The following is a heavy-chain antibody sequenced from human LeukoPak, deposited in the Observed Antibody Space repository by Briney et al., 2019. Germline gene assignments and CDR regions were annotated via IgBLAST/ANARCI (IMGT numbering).Heavy chain of an antibody. Sequence: SETLSLTCTVSGGSISSYYWSWIRQPPGKGLEWIGYIYYSGSTNYNPSLKSRVTISVDTSKNQFSLKLSSVTAADTAVYYSARDPGGDWFDPWGQGTLVTVSS. CDR3: ARDPGGDWFDP. CDR2: IYYSGST. V-gene: IGHV4-59*01. CDR1: GGSISSYY. D-gene: IGHD3-16*01. J-gene: IGHJ5*02.